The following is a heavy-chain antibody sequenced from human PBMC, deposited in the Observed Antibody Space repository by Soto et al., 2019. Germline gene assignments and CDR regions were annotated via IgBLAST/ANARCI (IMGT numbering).Heavy chain of an antibody. CDR1: GYTFTSYD. V-gene: IGHV1-8*01. J-gene: IGHJ3*02. CDR3: GRVVAEDAFDI. CDR2: MNPNSGNT. Sequence: GASVKVSFKASGYTFTSYDTTWVLQATGQWLEWMGWMNPNSGNTGYAQKFQGRVTMTRNTSISTAYMELSSLRSEDTAVYYCGRVVAEDAFDIWGQGTMVTVSS. D-gene: IGHD2-15*01.